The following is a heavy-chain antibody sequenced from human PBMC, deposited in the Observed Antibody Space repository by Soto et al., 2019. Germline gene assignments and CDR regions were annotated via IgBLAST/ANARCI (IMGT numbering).Heavy chain of an antibody. CDR3: ASFRLYYYDSSGYAHDY. J-gene: IGHJ4*02. CDR2: ISSSSSTI. CDR1: GFTFSSYS. D-gene: IGHD3-22*01. Sequence: EVQLVESGGGLVQPGGSLRLSCAASGFTFSSYSMNWVRQAPGKGLEWVSYISSSSSTIYYADSVKGRFTISRDNAKNYLYLQMNSLRDEDTAVYYCASFRLYYYDSSGYAHDYWGQGTLVTVSS. V-gene: IGHV3-48*02.